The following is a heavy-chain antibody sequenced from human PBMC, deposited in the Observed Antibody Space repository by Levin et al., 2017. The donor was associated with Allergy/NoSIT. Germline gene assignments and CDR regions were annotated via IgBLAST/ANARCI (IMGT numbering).Heavy chain of an antibody. Sequence: GGSLRLSCAASGFTFSSYAMHWVRQAPGKGLEWVAVISYDGSNKYYADSVKGRFTISRDNSKNTLYLQMNSLRAEDTAVYYCARGAYYFDYWGQGTLVTVSS. CDR3: ARGAYYFDY. J-gene: IGHJ4*02. V-gene: IGHV3-30-3*01. CDR2: ISYDGSNK. CDR1: GFTFSSYA.